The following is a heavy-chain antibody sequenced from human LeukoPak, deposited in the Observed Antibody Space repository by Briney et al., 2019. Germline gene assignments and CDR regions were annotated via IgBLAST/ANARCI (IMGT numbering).Heavy chain of an antibody. CDR2: IKQDGSEK. V-gene: IGHV3-7*01. Sequence: GGSLRLSCAASGFTFSSYWMSRVRQAPGKGLEWVANIKQDGSEKYYVDSVKGRFTISRDNAKNSLYLQMNSLRAEDTAVYYCARAGYYDSSGGYYYYMDVWGKGTTVTVSS. CDR1: GFTFSSYW. J-gene: IGHJ6*03. D-gene: IGHD3-22*01. CDR3: ARAGYYDSSGGYYYYMDV.